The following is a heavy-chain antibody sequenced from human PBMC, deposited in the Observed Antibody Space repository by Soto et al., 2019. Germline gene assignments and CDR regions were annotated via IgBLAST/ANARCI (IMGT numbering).Heavy chain of an antibody. CDR2: LTGSGDST. J-gene: IGHJ4*02. D-gene: IGHD4-17*01. CDR3: AKGTAVTTGDMAY. CDR1: GFTFSSFA. V-gene: IGHV3-23*01. Sequence: EVQLLESGGGLVQPGGSLRLSCAASGFTFSSFAMTWVRQAPGKGLEWVSSLTGSGDSTYYADSVKGRFTISRDNSTNTLHLQMNSLRADDTALYYCAKGTAVTTGDMAYWGQGTLVTVSS.